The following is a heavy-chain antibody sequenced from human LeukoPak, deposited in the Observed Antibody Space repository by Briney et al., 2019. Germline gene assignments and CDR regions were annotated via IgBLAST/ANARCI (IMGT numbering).Heavy chain of an antibody. J-gene: IGHJ4*02. Sequence: GRSLRLSCAASGFTFSSYAMHWVRQAPGKGLEWVAVISYDGSNKYYADSVKGRSTISRDNSKNTLYLQMNSLRAEDMAVYYCARDKIVGATKNDYWGQGILVTVSS. CDR1: GFTFSSYA. CDR3: ARDKIVGATKNDY. CDR2: ISYDGSNK. D-gene: IGHD1-26*01. V-gene: IGHV3-30-3*01.